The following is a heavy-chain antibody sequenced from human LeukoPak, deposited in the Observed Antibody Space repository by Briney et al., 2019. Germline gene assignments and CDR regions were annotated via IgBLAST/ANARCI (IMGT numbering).Heavy chain of an antibody. Sequence: KTSETLSLTCTVSGGSISSGGYYWSWIRQPPGKGLEWIGYIYHSGSTYYNPSLKSRVTISVDRSKNQFSLKLSSVTAADTAVYYCARDRGYSYGYQSWFDPWGQGTLVTVSS. CDR1: GGSISSGGYY. D-gene: IGHD5-18*01. V-gene: IGHV4-30-2*01. CDR3: ARDRGYSYGYQSWFDP. CDR2: IYHSGST. J-gene: IGHJ5*02.